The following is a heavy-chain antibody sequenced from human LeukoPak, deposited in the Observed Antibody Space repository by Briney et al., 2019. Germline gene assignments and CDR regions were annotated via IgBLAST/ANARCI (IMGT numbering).Heavy chain of an antibody. CDR2: VNGNGRST. V-gene: IGHV3-74*01. J-gene: IGHJ4*02. CDR1: GFSVSSYW. D-gene: IGHD2-15*01. CDR3: VRSFRIPYCSGNSCYPTDFDF. Sequence: PGGSLRLSCATSGFSVSSYWLHWVCQSPAKGLVWVSRVNGNGRSTSYADSVKGRFTISRDNAKNTLYLHMTSLRVEDSAVYYCVRSFRIPYCSGNSCYPTDFDFWGKGTLVTVSS.